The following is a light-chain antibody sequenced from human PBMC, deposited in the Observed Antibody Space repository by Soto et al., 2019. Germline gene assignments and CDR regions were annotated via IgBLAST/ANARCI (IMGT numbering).Light chain of an antibody. CDR3: QQYESYCT. Sequence: DIQMTQSPSTLSASVGDRVTITCRASQSISTWLAWYQQKPGKAPKLLIFDASALQSGVPSRFSGSGSGTEFTLTISSLQPEDFAVYYCQQYESYCTFGQGTKVDI. CDR2: DAS. V-gene: IGKV1-5*01. CDR1: QSISTW. J-gene: IGKJ2*02.